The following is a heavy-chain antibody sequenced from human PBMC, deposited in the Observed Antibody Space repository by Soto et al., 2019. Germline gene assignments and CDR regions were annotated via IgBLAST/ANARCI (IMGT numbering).Heavy chain of an antibody. CDR2: MNPNSGNT. D-gene: IGHD5-12*01. V-gene: IGHV1-8*01. CDR1: GYTFTSYD. Sequence: QVQLVQSGAEVKKPGASVKVSCKASGYTFTSYDINWVRQATGQGLEWMGWMNPNSGNTGYAQKFQGRVTMTRNTSISTAYMELSSLRSEDTAVYYCARGDSGYDDYYYYYYMDVWGKGTTVTVSS. CDR3: ARGDSGYDDYYYYYYMDV. J-gene: IGHJ6*03.